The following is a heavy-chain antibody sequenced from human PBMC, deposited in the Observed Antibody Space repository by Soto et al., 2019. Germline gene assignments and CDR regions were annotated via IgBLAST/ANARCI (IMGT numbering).Heavy chain of an antibody. Sequence: PXGSLRLSCSASGVTFSSYAMSWVRQAPGRGLEWVSAISGSGGSTYYEDSVKGRFTISRDNSKNTLYLQMNSLRAEDTAVYYWAARGVVVPAAMRGYGMDVWGQGTTVTVSS. CDR1: GVTFSSYA. D-gene: IGHD2-2*01. CDR2: ISGSGGST. V-gene: IGHV3-23*01. J-gene: IGHJ6*02. CDR3: AARGVVVPAAMRGYGMDV.